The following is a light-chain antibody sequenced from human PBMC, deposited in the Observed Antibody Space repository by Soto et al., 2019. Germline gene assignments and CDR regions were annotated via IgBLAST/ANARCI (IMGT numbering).Light chain of an antibody. CDR3: QQRYITLYS. CDR2: AAS. V-gene: IGKV1-8*01. Sequence: AIRMTQSPSSFSASTGDRVTITCRASQGISSYLAWYQQKPGKAPKLLIYAASTLQSGVPSRFSGSGSGTDFTLTISCLQSEDFATYHCQQRYITLYSFGQGTSLEIK. CDR1: QGISSY. J-gene: IGKJ2*03.